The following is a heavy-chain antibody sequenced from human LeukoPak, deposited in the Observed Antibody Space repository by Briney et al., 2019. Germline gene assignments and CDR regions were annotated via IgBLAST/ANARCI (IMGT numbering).Heavy chain of an antibody. CDR3: AKAGVRYSDSSALYAFDF. D-gene: IGHD3-22*01. J-gene: IGHJ3*01. CDR1: GGSISSASYF. V-gene: IGHV4-39*01. CDR2: LYYSGST. Sequence: SETLSLTCTVSGGSISSASYFWGWIRQPPGRGLEWIGTLYYSGSTYYSASLKSRVTMSGDTSRNQFSLRLSSVNAADTAVYYCAKAGVRYSDSSALYAFDFWGPGTMVTVSS.